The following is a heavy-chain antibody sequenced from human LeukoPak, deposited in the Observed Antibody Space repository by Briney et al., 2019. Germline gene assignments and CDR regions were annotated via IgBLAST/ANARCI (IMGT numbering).Heavy chain of an antibody. CDR2: IRYDGSNK. CDR3: AKDSDRFAYLPSFGAFDI. V-gene: IGHV3-30*02. J-gene: IGHJ3*02. D-gene: IGHD3-10*01. Sequence: GGSLRLSCAASGFTFSSYSMNWVRQAPGKGLEWVAFIRYDGSNKYYADSVKGRFTISRDNSKNTLYLQMNSLRAEDTAVYYCAKDSDRFAYLPSFGAFDIWGQGTMVTVSS. CDR1: GFTFSSYS.